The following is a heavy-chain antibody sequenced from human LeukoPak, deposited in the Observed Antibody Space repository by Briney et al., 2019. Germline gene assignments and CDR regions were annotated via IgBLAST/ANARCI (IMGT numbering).Heavy chain of an antibody. CDR2: IYSDNT. CDR3: ARRAGAYSHPYDY. J-gene: IGHJ4*02. V-gene: IGHV3-53*01. D-gene: IGHD4/OR15-4a*01. Sequence: GGSLRLSCAASGFNLSSYEMNWVRQAPGKGLEWVSFIYSDNTHYSDSVKGRFTISRDNSKNTLYLQMNSLRAEDTAVYYCARRAGAYSHPYDYWGQGTLVTVSS. CDR1: GFNLSSYE.